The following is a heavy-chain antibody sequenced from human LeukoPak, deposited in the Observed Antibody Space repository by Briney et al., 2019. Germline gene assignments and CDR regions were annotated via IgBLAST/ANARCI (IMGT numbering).Heavy chain of an antibody. Sequence: GGSLRLSWAASGFTFSSYWMSWVRQAPGKGLGWVAVISYDGSNKYYADSVKGRFTISRDNSKNTLYLQMNSLRAEDTAVYYCARGQASGYDGAPYYYGMDVWGQGTTVTVSS. CDR3: ARGQASGYDGAPYYYGMDV. D-gene: IGHD5-12*01. CDR1: GFTFSSYW. J-gene: IGHJ6*02. V-gene: IGHV3-30-3*01. CDR2: ISYDGSNK.